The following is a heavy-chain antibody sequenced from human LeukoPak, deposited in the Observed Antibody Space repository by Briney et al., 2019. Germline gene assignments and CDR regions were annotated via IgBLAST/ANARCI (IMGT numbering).Heavy chain of an antibody. D-gene: IGHD2-15*01. CDR2: IIPIFGTA. J-gene: IGHJ3*02. CDR3: ARDGVEGAFDI. V-gene: IGHV1-69*05. CDR1: GYTFTSYG. Sequence: SVKVSCKASGYTFTSYGISWVRQAPGQGLEWMGGIIPIFGTANYAQKFQGRVTITTDESTSTAYMELSSLRSEDTAVYYCARDGVEGAFDIWGQGTMVTVSS.